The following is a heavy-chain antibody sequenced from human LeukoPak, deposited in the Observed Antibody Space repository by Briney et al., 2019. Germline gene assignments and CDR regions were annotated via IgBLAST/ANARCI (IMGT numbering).Heavy chain of an antibody. J-gene: IGHJ3*02. V-gene: IGHV3-11*04. D-gene: IGHD6-19*01. CDR3: ARIAVADAFDI. Sequence: PGGSLRLSXAASGFTFSDYYMSWIRQAPGKGLEWVSYISSSGSTIYYADSVKGRFTISRDNAKNSPYLQMNSLRAEDTAVYYCARIAVADAFDIWGQGTMVTVSS. CDR2: ISSSGSTI. CDR1: GFTFSDYY.